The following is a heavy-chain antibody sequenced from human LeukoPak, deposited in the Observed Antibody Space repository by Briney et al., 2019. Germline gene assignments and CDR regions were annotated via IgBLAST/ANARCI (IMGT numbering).Heavy chain of an antibody. CDR1: GYTFTSYY. CDR3: ARGGQWLARGLFDY. CDR2: INPSGGST. J-gene: IGHJ4*02. V-gene: IGHV1-46*01. D-gene: IGHD6-19*01. Sequence: ASVKVSCKASGYTFTSYYMHWVRQAPGQGLEWMGIINPSGGSTSYAQKFQGRVTMTRDTSISTAYMELSRLRSDDTAVYYCARGGQWLARGLFDYWGQGTLVTVSS.